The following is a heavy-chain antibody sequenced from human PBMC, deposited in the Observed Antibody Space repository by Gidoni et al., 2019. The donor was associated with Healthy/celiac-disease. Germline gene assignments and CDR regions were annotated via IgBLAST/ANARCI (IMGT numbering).Heavy chain of an antibody. CDR1: GGSFSGYY. CDR2: INHSGST. J-gene: IGHJ4*02. Sequence: QVQLQQWGAGLLKPSETLSLTCAVYGGSFSGYYWSWIRQPPGKGLEGIGEINHSGSTNYNPSLKSRVTISVDTSKNQFSLKLSSVTAADTAVYYCARGQSRESSGWYRYGYYFDYWGQGTLVTVSS. CDR3: ARGQSRESSGWYRYGYYFDY. D-gene: IGHD6-19*01. V-gene: IGHV4-34*01.